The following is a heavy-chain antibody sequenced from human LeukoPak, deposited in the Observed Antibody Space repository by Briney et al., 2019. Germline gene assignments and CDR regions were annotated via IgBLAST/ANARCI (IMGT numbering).Heavy chain of an antibody. CDR2: IYSGGST. Sequence: GGSLRLSCAASGFIVSSNYMNWVRQAPGKGLEWVSVIYSGGSTYYADSVKGRFTISRDNSKNTLYLQMNSLRAEDTAVYYCAREQVVPAATPGNWFDPWGQGTLVTVSS. D-gene: IGHD2-2*01. CDR3: AREQVVPAATPGNWFDP. V-gene: IGHV3-53*01. CDR1: GFIVSSNY. J-gene: IGHJ5*02.